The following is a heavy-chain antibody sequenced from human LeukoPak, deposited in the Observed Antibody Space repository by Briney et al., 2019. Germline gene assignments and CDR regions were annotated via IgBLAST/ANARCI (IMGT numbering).Heavy chain of an antibody. Sequence: SETLSLTCTVSGGSISSSSYYWGWIRQPPGKGLEWIGSIYYSGSTYYNPSLKSRATISVDTSKNQFSLKLSSVTAADTAVYYCARDGAHKNHYYSYYYMDVWGKGTTVTVSS. J-gene: IGHJ6*03. CDR3: ARDGAHKNHYYSYYYMDV. V-gene: IGHV4-39*02. CDR2: IYYSGST. D-gene: IGHD3-16*01. CDR1: GGSISSSSYY.